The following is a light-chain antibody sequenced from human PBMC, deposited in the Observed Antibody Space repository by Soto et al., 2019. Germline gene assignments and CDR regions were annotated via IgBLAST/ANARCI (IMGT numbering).Light chain of an antibody. V-gene: IGKV1-5*01. CDR2: ASS. Sequence: DIQMTQSPSTLSASVGDRVTITCRASQNINSWLAWYQQKPGKAHKLLIYASSNVPTGVPSRFRGSGSGTDFTLTVNSLQPEDFATYYCLQDFTYPRTFGQGTKVEVK. CDR1: QNINSW. CDR3: LQDFTYPRT. J-gene: IGKJ1*01.